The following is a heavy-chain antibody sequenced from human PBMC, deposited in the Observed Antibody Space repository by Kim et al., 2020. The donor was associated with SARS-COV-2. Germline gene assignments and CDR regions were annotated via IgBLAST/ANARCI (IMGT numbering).Heavy chain of an antibody. CDR3: ARDTLTADTAMVTGY. V-gene: IGHV1-18*01. J-gene: IGHJ4*02. CDR2: ISAYNGNT. CDR1: GYTFTSYG. D-gene: IGHD5-18*01. Sequence: ASVKVSCKASGYTFTSYGISWVRQAPGQGLEWMGWISAYNGNTNYAQKLQGRVTMTTDTSTSTAYMALRSLRSDDTAVYYCARDTLTADTAMVTGYWGQGNLVSVSS.